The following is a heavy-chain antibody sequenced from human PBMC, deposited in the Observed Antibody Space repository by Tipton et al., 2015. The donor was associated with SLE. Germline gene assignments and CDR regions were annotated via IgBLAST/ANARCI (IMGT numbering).Heavy chain of an antibody. CDR3: ARDLLDDITGTTGSGGMDV. Sequence: TLSLTCAVYGGSFSGYYWSWIRQPPGKGLEWIGEINHSGSTNYNPSLKSRVTISVDTSKNQFSLKLSSVTAADTAVYYCARDLLDDITGTTGSGGMDVWGQGTTVTVSS. CDR1: GGSFSGYY. J-gene: IGHJ6*02. V-gene: IGHV4-34*01. D-gene: IGHD1-7*01. CDR2: INHSGST.